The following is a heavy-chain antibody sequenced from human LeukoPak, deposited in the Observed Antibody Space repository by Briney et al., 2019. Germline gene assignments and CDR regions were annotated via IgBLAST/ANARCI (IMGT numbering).Heavy chain of an antibody. CDR2: IYHSGST. Sequence: SETLSLTCTVSGYSISSGYHWGWIRQPPGKGLEWIGSIYHSGSTYYNPSLKSRVTILVDTSKNQFSLKLSSVTAADTAVYYCARPYYYGSGSYSDPYYFDYWGQGALVAVSS. J-gene: IGHJ4*02. D-gene: IGHD3-10*01. V-gene: IGHV4-38-2*02. CDR1: GYSISSGYH. CDR3: ARPYYYGSGSYSDPYYFDY.